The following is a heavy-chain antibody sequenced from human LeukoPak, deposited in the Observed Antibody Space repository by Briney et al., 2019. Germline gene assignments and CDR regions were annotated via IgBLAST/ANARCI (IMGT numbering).Heavy chain of an antibody. J-gene: IGHJ6*03. Sequence: SSETLTLTCTVSGGSISSYYWSWIRQPPGKGLEWIGYIYYSGSTNYNPSLKSRVTISVDTSKNQFSLKLSSVTAADTAVYYCARYYDFWKNYYYYMDVWGKGTTVTVSS. CDR3: ARYYDFWKNYYYYMDV. CDR2: IYYSGST. CDR1: GGSISSYY. V-gene: IGHV4-59*01. D-gene: IGHD3-3*01.